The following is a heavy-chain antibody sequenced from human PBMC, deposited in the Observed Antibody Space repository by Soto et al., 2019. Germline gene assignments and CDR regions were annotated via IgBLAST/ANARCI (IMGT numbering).Heavy chain of an antibody. V-gene: IGHV1-69*01. J-gene: IGHJ4*02. D-gene: IGHD1-26*01. CDR1: GGTFSSYS. CDR3: ARDGGRHSGGIDY. Sequence: QVPLVQSGAEVKKPGSSVKVSCKASGGTFSSYSINWVRQAPGQGREWMGEIIPIFGTANYAQKFQGRVTITADESTSTAYMELSSLRSEDTAVYYCARDGGRHSGGIDYWGQGTLVTVSS. CDR2: IIPIFGTA.